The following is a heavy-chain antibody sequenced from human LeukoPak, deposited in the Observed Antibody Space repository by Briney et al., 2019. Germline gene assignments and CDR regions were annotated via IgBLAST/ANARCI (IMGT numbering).Heavy chain of an antibody. CDR1: GFTFDDYA. J-gene: IGHJ4*02. V-gene: IGHV3-9*01. CDR3: FDH. Sequence: GGSLRLSCAASGFTFDDYAMHWVRQAPGKGLEWVSGISWNSGSIGYADSVKGRFTISRDNAKNSLYLQMNSLRAEDTALYYYFDHWGQGTLLTVAS. CDR2: ISWNSGSI.